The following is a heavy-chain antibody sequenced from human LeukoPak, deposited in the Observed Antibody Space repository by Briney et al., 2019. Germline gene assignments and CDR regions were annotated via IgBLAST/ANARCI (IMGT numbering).Heavy chain of an antibody. J-gene: IGHJ4*02. CDR1: GFTFSGYG. Sequence: TGGSLRLSWAASGFTFSGYGMHWVGQVPGKGLEWVAVIWSDGSNKYYEDSVKGRFTISRDNSKNTLYLQMNSLRAEDTAVYYCARGIYSGYHYFDYWGQGTLVTVSS. V-gene: IGHV3-33*01. D-gene: IGHD5-12*01. CDR3: ARGIYSGYHYFDY. CDR2: IWSDGSNK.